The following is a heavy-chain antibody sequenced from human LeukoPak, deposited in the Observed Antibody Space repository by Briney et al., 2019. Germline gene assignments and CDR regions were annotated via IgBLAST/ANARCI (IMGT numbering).Heavy chain of an antibody. D-gene: IGHD3-10*01. Sequence: SETLSLTCTVSGGSIGSSSYYWGWIRQPPGKGLEWIGNIYYRGITYYNPSLKSRVTISVDTSKNQFSLKLSSVTAADTAVYYCAKQPHAFDNWFDPWGQGTLVTVSS. CDR3: AKQPHAFDNWFDP. CDR2: IYYRGIT. J-gene: IGHJ5*02. V-gene: IGHV4-39*01. CDR1: GGSIGSSSYY.